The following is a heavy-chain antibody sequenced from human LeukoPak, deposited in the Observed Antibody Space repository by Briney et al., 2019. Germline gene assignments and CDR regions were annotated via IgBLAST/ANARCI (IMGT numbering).Heavy chain of an antibody. CDR1: GYTFTSYY. Sequence: ASVKVSCKASGYTFTSYYMHWVRQAPGQGLEWMGIINPSGGSTSYAQKFQGRVTMTRDMSTSTVYMELSSLRSEDTAVYYCARAYSDYYDLFDPWGQGTLVTVSS. J-gene: IGHJ5*02. V-gene: IGHV1-46*01. CDR3: ARAYSDYYDLFDP. D-gene: IGHD3-16*01. CDR2: INPSGGST.